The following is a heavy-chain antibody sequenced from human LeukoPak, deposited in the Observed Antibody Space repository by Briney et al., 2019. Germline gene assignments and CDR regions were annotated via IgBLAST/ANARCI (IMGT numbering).Heavy chain of an antibody. D-gene: IGHD6-19*01. CDR3: ASSGWYSTPNWFDP. CDR2: IKEDGSEK. J-gene: IGHJ5*02. V-gene: IGHV3-7*01. CDR1: GFTFSDYY. Sequence: GGSLRLPCAASGFTFSDYYMSWVRQAPGKGLEWVASIKEDGSEKYYVDSVKGRFTISRDNAKNSLYLQMNSLRAEDTAMYYCASSGWYSTPNWFDPWGQGTLVIVSS.